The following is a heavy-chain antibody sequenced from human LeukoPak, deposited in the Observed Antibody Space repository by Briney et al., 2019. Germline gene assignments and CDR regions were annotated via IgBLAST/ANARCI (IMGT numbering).Heavy chain of an antibody. Sequence: GASVKVSCKASGGTFSSYTISWVRQAPGQGLEWMVRIIPILRIANYAQKFQGRVTITADKSTSTAYMELSSLRSEDTAVYYCARGAVYSGSYYFDYCGQGTLVTVSS. V-gene: IGHV1-69*02. CDR1: GGTFSSYT. J-gene: IGHJ4*02. D-gene: IGHD1-26*01. CDR3: ARGAVYSGSYYFDY. CDR2: IIPILRIA.